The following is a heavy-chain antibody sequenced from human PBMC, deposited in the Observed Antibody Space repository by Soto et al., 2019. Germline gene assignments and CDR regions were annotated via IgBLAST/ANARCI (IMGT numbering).Heavy chain of an antibody. CDR1: GGIFSTYA. D-gene: IGHD3-10*01. CDR3: ARDRDDYGSGNYYNRIDF. V-gene: IGHV1-69*13. J-gene: IGHJ4*02. Sequence: GASVKVSCKASGGIFSTYAIIWLRQAPGQGLEWMGGIIPLFGTPNYAQRFQGRVTITADESTSTAYMELSRLRSEDTAVYYCARDRDDYGSGNYYNRIDFWGQGTLVTVS. CDR2: IIPLFGTP.